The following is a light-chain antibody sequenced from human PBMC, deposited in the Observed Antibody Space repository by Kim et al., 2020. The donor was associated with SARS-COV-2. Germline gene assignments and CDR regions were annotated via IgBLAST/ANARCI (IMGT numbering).Light chain of an antibody. CDR3: QQYDNLPIT. J-gene: IGKJ5*01. CDR1: QDISIY. Sequence: DIQMTQSPSSLSASVGDRVTITCQASQDISIYLNWYQQKSGQAPKLLIYDASNLETGVPSRFSGSGSGTDFTFTISSLQPEDIATYYCQQYDNLPITFGQGTRLEIK. CDR2: DAS. V-gene: IGKV1-33*01.